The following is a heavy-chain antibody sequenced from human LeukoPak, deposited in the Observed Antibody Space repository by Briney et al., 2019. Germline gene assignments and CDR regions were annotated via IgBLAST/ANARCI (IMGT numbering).Heavy chain of an antibody. CDR1: GYTLTELS. Sequence: ASVKVSCKVSGYTLTELSMHWVRQAPGKGLEWMGGFDPEDGETIYAQKFQGRVTITADESTSTAYMELSSLRSEDTAVYYCASGYSYGFDYYYYMDVWGKGTTVTISS. CDR3: ASGYSYGFDYYYYMDV. V-gene: IGHV1-24*01. D-gene: IGHD5-18*01. CDR2: FDPEDGET. J-gene: IGHJ6*03.